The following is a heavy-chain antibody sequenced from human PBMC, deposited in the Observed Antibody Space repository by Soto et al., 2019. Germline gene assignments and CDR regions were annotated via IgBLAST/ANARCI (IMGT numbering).Heavy chain of an antibody. CDR3: VKGRNWASGSDY. CDR2: INSRSSST. Sequence: WGSLRLSCAASGSTFSDYYLSWIRQAPGKGLEWVSYINSRSSSTNYADSVKGRFTISRDNAKNLLYLQMSSLTVEDTAVYYCVKGRNWASGSDYRGQGTLVTVSS. CDR1: GSTFSDYY. J-gene: IGHJ4*02. V-gene: IGHV3-11*05. D-gene: IGHD7-27*01.